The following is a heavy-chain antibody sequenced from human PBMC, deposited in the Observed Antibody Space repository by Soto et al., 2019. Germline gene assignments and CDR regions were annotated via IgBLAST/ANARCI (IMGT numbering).Heavy chain of an antibody. CDR1: GFTFRSYG. J-gene: IGHJ4*01. D-gene: IGHD2-2*01. CDR2: ISYDGSST. CDR3: AKDSHWAIISPTHDY. Sequence: GGSLRLSCAASGFTFRSYGMHWVRQAPGKGLEWVAVISYDGSSTYYADSVKGRFTISRDNSKNTLYLQMNSLSAEDTAIYYCAKDSHWAIISPTHDYWGHGTLVTVSS. V-gene: IGHV3-30*18.